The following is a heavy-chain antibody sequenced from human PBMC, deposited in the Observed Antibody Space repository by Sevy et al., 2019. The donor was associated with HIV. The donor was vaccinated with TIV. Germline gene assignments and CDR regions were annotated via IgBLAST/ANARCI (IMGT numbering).Heavy chain of an antibody. CDR3: TVEAAT. V-gene: IGHV3-49*03. D-gene: IGHD6-25*01. CDR1: GFTFVDYA. CDR2: IRTKAYGGTT. Sequence: GGSLRLSCTTSGFTFVDYAMSWFRQAPGKGLEWVGFIRTKAYGGTTEYAASVKGRFTISRDDSKSIAYLQLNSLNTEDTAVYYCTVEAATWGQGTLVTVSS. J-gene: IGHJ4*02.